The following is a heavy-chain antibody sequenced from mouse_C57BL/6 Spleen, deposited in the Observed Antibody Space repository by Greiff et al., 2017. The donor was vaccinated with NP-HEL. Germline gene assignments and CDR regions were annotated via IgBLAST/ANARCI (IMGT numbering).Heavy chain of an antibody. J-gene: IGHJ4*01. CDR2: ISNKANGYTT. CDR3: ARFYAIDY. V-gene: IGHV7-3*01. CDR1: GFTFTDYY. Sequence: EVQLVESGGGLVQPGGSLSLSCAASGFTFTDYYMSWVRQPPGKALEWLGFISNKANGYTTEYSASVKGRFTISRDKSQSILYLQMNALSAEDSATYYCARFYAIDYWGQGTSVTVSS.